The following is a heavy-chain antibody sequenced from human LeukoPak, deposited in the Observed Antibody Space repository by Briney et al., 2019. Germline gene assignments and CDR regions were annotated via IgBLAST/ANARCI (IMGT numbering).Heavy chain of an antibody. V-gene: IGHV4-34*01. CDR3: ARFMPRVTAIPPDGFDI. CDR1: GGSFSGYS. D-gene: IGHD2-21*02. CDR2: INHSGST. Sequence: SETLSLTCAVSGGSFSGYSWSWIRQPPGQGLECIGEINHSGSTNYNPSLKSRVTIAVDTSKNQLSLKLSSVTAADTDVYYCARFMPRVTAIPPDGFDIWGQGTMVTVSS. J-gene: IGHJ3*02.